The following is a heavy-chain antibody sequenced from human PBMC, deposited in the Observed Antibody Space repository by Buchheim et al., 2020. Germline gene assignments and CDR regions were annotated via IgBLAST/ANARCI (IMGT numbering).Heavy chain of an antibody. CDR1: GFTFSSYS. Sequence: EVQLVESGGGLVKPGGSLRLSCAASGFTFSSYSMNWVRQAPGKGLEWVSSISSSSSSIYYADLVKGRFTISRDNAKNSLYLQMNSLRAEDTAVYYCARELGYCSSTSCLHYYYGMDVWGQGTT. CDR3: ARELGYCSSTSCLHYYYGMDV. D-gene: IGHD2-2*01. CDR2: ISSSSSSI. J-gene: IGHJ6*02. V-gene: IGHV3-21*01.